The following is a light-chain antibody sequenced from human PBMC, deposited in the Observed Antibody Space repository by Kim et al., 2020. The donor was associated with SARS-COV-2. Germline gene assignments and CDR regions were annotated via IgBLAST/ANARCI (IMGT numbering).Light chain of an antibody. CDR3: QQYNNWPYT. V-gene: IGKV3-15*01. CDR2: GAS. Sequence: VSPGERATISGRASQSVSSSLAWYQRKAGQAPRLLICGASTRATGLPARFSASGSGTEFTLTISSLQSEDFAVYYCQQYNNWPYTFGQGTKLEI. J-gene: IGKJ2*01. CDR1: QSVSSS.